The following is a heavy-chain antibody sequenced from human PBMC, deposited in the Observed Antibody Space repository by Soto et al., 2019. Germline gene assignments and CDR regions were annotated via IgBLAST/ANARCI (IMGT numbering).Heavy chain of an antibody. CDR3: AREGNVGVTQMWFFDY. J-gene: IGHJ4*02. Sequence: ASVKVSCKASGYTFANYHIHWVRQAPGQGLEWMGIIYPGNGDTDYPQNLRGRVTLTRDTSTTTVYMELSSLTSDDTALYYCAREGNVGVTQMWFFDYWGQGTLVTVSS. V-gene: IGHV1-46*01. CDR2: IYPGNGDT. CDR1: GYTFANYH. D-gene: IGHD2-21*02.